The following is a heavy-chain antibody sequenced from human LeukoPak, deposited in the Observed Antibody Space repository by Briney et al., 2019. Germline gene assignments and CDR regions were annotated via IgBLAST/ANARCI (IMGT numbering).Heavy chain of an antibody. CDR3: TRLGVAAAGIPSDY. CDR2: IRSKANSYAT. D-gene: IGHD6-13*01. Sequence: GGSLRLSCAASGFTFSGSAMHWVRQASGKGLEWVGRIRSKANSYATAYAASVKGRFTISRDDSKNTAYLQMNSLKTEDTAVYYCTRLGVAAAGIPSDYWGRGTLVTVSS. J-gene: IGHJ4*02. CDR1: GFTFSGSA. V-gene: IGHV3-73*01.